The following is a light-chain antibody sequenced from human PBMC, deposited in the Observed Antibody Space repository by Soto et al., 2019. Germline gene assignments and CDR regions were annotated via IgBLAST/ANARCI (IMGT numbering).Light chain of an antibody. J-gene: IGLJ2*01. Sequence: QSVLTQPPSVSGAPGQRVTISCTGSSSNIGAGYDVHWYQQLPGTAPKLLIYGNSNRPSGVPDRFSGSKSGTSASLAITGLQAEDEADYYCQSYDSSRSVVFGEGTKLTVL. CDR3: QSYDSSRSVV. CDR2: GNS. CDR1: SSNIGAGYD. V-gene: IGLV1-40*01.